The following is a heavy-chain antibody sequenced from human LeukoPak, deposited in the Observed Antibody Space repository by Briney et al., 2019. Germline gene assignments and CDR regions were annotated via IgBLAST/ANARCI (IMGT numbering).Heavy chain of an antibody. V-gene: IGHV3-23*01. Sequence: GGSLRLSCAASGFTFSSYAMSWVRQAPGKELEWVSAISGSGGSTYYADSVKGRFTISRDNSKNTLYLQMNSLRAEDTAVYYCASKPYSSGWCLDYWGQGTLVTVSS. CDR1: GFTFSSYA. CDR2: ISGSGGST. D-gene: IGHD6-19*01. J-gene: IGHJ4*02. CDR3: ASKPYSSGWCLDY.